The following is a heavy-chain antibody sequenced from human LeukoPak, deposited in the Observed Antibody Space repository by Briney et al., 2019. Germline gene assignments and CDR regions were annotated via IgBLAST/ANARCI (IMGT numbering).Heavy chain of an antibody. D-gene: IGHD6-6*01. CDR2: IYSSGST. V-gene: IGHV4-59*12. Sequence: SETLSLTCSVSGGSISGYYWSWIRQPPGQTLEWIGYIYSSGSTNYNPSLKSRVTMSVDTSKNQFSLKLSSVTAADTAVYYCAREYSSSSPLDYWGQGTLVTVSS. J-gene: IGHJ4*02. CDR1: GGSISGYY. CDR3: AREYSSSSPLDY.